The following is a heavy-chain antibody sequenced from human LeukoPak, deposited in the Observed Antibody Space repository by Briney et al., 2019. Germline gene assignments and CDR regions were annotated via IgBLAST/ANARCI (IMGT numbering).Heavy chain of an antibody. V-gene: IGHV3-30*04. J-gene: IGHJ5*02. Sequence: PGGSLRLSCEPSGFNFNNYAVHWIRQPPGQGLEWVAVVSLVGSKKFYADSVKGRFTVSRDNSKNILYLQMNILRPEDTAVYYCARSPAHNWFDPWGQGTHVTVSS. CDR3: ARSPAHNWFDP. CDR2: VSLVGSKK. CDR1: GFNFNNYA.